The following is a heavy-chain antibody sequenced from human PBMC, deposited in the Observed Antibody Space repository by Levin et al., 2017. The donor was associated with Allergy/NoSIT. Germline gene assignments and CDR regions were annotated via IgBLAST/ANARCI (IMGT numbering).Heavy chain of an antibody. V-gene: IGHV3-48*01. CDR1: GFPFSDPS. CDR3: ASGSYGFFDS. Sequence: LSLTCAASGFPFSDPSMNWVRQAPGKGLEWVSYSSSSSNTIYYADSVKGRFTISRDNAKNSLYLQMNSLRAEDTAVYYCASGSYGFFDSWGQGTLVTVSS. J-gene: IGHJ4*02. D-gene: IGHD5-18*01. CDR2: SSSSSNTI.